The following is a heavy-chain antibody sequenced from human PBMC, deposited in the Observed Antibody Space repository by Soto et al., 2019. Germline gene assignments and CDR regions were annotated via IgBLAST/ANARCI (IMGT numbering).Heavy chain of an antibody. Sequence: QFHLVQSGAEVKKPGASVTVSCKGSGSAFTTYGITWVRQAPGQGLEWTGWISAHNGNANYAQKRQGRVTVTRDTSTSTAYMELRSLGYAYTAVYYCARGRYGDYWGQGALVTVSS. CDR1: GSAFTTYG. CDR2: ISAHNGNA. D-gene: IGHD1-1*01. V-gene: IGHV1-18*01. CDR3: ARGRYGDY. J-gene: IGHJ4*02.